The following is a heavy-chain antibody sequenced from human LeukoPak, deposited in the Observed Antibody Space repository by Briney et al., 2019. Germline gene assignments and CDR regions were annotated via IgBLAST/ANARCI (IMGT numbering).Heavy chain of an antibody. D-gene: IGHD6-19*01. CDR3: AKAAYSSGWFYFDY. J-gene: IGHJ4*02. Sequence: PGGSLRLSCAASGFTFSSYSMNWVRQAPGKGLEWVAVIWYDGSNKYYADSVKGRFTISRDNSKNTLYLQMNSLRAEDTAVYYCAKAAYSSGWFYFDYWGQGTLVTVSS. CDR1: GFTFSSYS. CDR2: IWYDGSNK. V-gene: IGHV3-33*06.